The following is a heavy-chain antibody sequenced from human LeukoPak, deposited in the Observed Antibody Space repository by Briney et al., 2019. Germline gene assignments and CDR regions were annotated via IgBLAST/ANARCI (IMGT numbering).Heavy chain of an antibody. CDR3: ARDEDYYDSSGSYAFDI. D-gene: IGHD3-22*01. CDR2: IYTSGST. V-gene: IGHV4-61*02. J-gene: IGHJ3*02. Sequence: SETLSLTCTVSGGSISSGSYYWSWLRQPAGKGLEWIGRIYTSGSTNYNPSLKSRVTISVDTSKNQFSLKLSSVTAADTAVYYCARDEDYYDSSGSYAFDIWGQGTMVTVSS. CDR1: GGSISSGSYY.